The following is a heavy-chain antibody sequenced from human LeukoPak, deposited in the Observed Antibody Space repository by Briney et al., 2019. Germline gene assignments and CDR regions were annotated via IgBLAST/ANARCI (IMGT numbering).Heavy chain of an antibody. V-gene: IGHV3-11*04. Sequence: GYLRLSCAASGFTFSDYYMSWIRQAPGKGLEWVSYISSSGSTIYYADSVKGRFTISRDNAKNSLYLQMNSLTAEDTAVYYCARDQAVVTAMNAFDIWGQGTMVTVSS. CDR2: ISSSGSTI. D-gene: IGHD2-21*02. J-gene: IGHJ3*02. CDR1: GFTFSDYY. CDR3: ARDQAVVTAMNAFDI.